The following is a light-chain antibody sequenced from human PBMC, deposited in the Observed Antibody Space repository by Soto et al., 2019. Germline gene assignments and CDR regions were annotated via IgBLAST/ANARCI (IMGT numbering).Light chain of an antibody. J-gene: IGKJ2*01. CDR3: QKYNSAPPYT. CDR1: QGISTY. CDR2: AAS. Sequence: DIQMTQSPSSLSASVGDRVTITCRASQGISTYLAWYQQKPGKVPKLLIYAASTLQSWVPSRFSGSGSGTDFTLTISSLQPEDVATYYCQKYNSAPPYTFGQGTKLEIK. V-gene: IGKV1-27*01.